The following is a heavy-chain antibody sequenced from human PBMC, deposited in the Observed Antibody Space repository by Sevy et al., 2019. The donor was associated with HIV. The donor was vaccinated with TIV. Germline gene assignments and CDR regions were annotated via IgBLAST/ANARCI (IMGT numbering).Heavy chain of an antibody. V-gene: IGHV5-51*01. CDR2: IFPADSDT. CDR3: VRLGHNSCWSVAWFDP. CDR1: GYNFKSYW. Sequence: GEFLKISCRASGYNFKSYWVGWVRQIPGEGLERMGVIFPADSDTRYSPSFQGRITMSVDNSINTAYIHWSNLEASDTAIYYCVRLGHNSCWSVAWFDPWGPGTQVTVSS. D-gene: IGHD6-19*01. J-gene: IGHJ5*02.